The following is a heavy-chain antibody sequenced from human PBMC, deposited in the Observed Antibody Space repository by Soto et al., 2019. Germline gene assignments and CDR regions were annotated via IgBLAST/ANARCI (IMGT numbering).Heavy chain of an antibody. V-gene: IGHV4-4*02. Sequence: PSETLSLTCAVSGGSISSSNWWSWVRQPPGKGLEWIGEIYHSGSTNYNPSLKGRVTISVDKSKNQFSLKLSSVTAADTAVYYCASWPRGYSYGQLRDYWGQGTLVTVSS. D-gene: IGHD5-18*01. CDR2: IYHSGST. J-gene: IGHJ4*02. CDR1: GGSISSSNW. CDR3: ASWPRGYSYGQLRDY.